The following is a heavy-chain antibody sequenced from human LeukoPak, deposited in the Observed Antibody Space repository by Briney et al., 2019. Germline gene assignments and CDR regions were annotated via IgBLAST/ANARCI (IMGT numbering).Heavy chain of an antibody. CDR3: AKANLGYCSGGSCYSGPSGMDV. V-gene: IGHV3-23*01. CDR1: GFTFSSYA. CDR2: ISGSGGST. Sequence: GGSLRLSCAASGFTFSSYAMSWVRQAPGKGLEWVSAISGSGGSTYYADSVKGRFTISRDNSKNTLYLQMNSLRAEDTAVYYCAKANLGYCSGGSCYSGPSGMDVWGQGTAVTVSS. D-gene: IGHD2-15*01. J-gene: IGHJ6*02.